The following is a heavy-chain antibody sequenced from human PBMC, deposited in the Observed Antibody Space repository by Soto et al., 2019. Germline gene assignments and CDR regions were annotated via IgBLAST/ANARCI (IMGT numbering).Heavy chain of an antibody. V-gene: IGHV3-23*01. CDR3: TRARAGVPAAMDYYYYYGMDV. Sequence: PGGSLRLSCAASGFTFSTYEMSWVRQAPGKGLEWVSVISGSGGSTYYADSVKGRFTISRDNSQNTVYLQMNSLRAEDTAVYYCTRARAGVPAAMDYYYYYGMDVWGQGTTVTVSS. D-gene: IGHD2-2*01. CDR2: ISGSGGST. CDR1: GFTFSTYE. J-gene: IGHJ6*02.